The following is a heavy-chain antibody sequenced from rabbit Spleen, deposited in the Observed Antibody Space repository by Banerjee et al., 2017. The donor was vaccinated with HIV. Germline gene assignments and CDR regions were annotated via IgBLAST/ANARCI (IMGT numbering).Heavy chain of an antibody. J-gene: IGHJ4*01. CDR3: ARDLVAVIGWNFNL. D-gene: IGHD1-1*01. CDR2: IDPIFGST. Sequence: QEQLVESGGGLVQPGGSLKLSCKASGFDFSSYGVSWVRQAPGKGLEWIGYIDPIFGSTYYASWAKGRFIMSRTSSTTVTLQMTSLTAADTATYFCARDLVAVIGWNFNLWGPGTLVTVS. CDR1: GFDFSSYG. V-gene: IGHV1S45*01.